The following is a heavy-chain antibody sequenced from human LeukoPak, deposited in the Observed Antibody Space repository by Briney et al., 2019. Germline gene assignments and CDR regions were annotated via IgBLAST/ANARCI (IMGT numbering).Heavy chain of an antibody. V-gene: IGHV4-39*07. Sequence: SETLSLTCTVSGGSISSSGYYWGWIRQPSGKGLEWIGNIYYTGRTYYNPSLKSRVTISVDTSKNQFSLKLSSVTAADTAVYYCARRLDVLLWFGESASRFDPWGQGTLVTVSS. J-gene: IGHJ5*02. CDR2: IYYTGRT. CDR1: GGSISSSGYY. CDR3: ARRLDVLLWFGESASRFDP. D-gene: IGHD3-10*01.